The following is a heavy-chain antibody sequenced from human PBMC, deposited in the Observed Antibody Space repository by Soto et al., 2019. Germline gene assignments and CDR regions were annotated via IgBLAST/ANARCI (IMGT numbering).Heavy chain of an antibody. CDR1: GGSISSGGYY. CDR3: ARAAHYSSPFRWFDP. J-gene: IGHJ5*02. D-gene: IGHD6-13*01. V-gene: IGHV4-31*03. Sequence: QVQLQESGPGLVKPSQTLSLTCTVSGGSISSGGYYWSWILQHPGKGLEWIGYIYYSGSTYYNPSLKSRVTISVDTSKNQCSLKLSSVTAADTAVYYCARAAHYSSPFRWFDPWGQGTLVTVSS. CDR2: IYYSGST.